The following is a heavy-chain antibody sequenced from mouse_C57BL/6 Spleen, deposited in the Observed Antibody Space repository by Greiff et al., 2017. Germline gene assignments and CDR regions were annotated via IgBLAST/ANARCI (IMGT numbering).Heavy chain of an antibody. V-gene: IGHV5-4*01. CDR3: ARDKGYDYDWFAY. CDR1: GFTFSSYA. D-gene: IGHD2-4*01. Sequence: EVKLVESGGGLVKPGGSLKLSCAASGFTFSSYAMSWVRQTPEKRLEWVATISDGGSYTYYPDNVKGRFTISRDNAKNNLYLQMSHLKSEDTAMYYCARDKGYDYDWFAYWGQGTLVTVSA. CDR2: ISDGGSYT. J-gene: IGHJ3*01.